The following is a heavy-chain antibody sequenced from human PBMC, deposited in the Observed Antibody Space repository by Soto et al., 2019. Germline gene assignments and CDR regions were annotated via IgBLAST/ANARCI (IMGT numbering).Heavy chain of an antibody. D-gene: IGHD2-2*01. CDR3: ARSQGSSTSLEIYYYYYYGMDV. CDR1: GGTFSSYS. Sequence: SVKVSCKASGGTFSSYSISWVRQAPGQGLEWMGGIIPISDTTNYAQKFQGRVTITADESTSTAYMELSSLRSEDTAVYYCARSQGSSTSLEIYYYYYYGMDVWGKGTTVTVSS. CDR2: IIPISDTT. V-gene: IGHV1-69*13. J-gene: IGHJ6*04.